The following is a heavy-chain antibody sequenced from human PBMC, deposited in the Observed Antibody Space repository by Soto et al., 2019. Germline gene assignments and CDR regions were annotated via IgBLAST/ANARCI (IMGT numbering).Heavy chain of an antibody. CDR3: ARCPIDHNWFDP. D-gene: IGHD3-9*01. CDR2: IYDTGST. Sequence: SETLSLTCTVSGSDITTYYWSWLRQSPGKGLEWIGHIYDTGSTTYNHSLKGRVTISVDTSNKQFSLRLTSVTAADTAVYYCARCPIDHNWFDPWGQGTLVTVSS. CDR1: GSDITTYY. V-gene: IGHV4-59*01. J-gene: IGHJ5*02.